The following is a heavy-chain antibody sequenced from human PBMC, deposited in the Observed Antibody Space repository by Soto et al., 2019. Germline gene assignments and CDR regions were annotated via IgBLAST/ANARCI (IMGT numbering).Heavy chain of an antibody. J-gene: IGHJ4*02. CDR1: GYTFTSYG. V-gene: IGHV1-18*01. Sequence: GTSVKVSCKAPGYTFTSYGMSWVRQAPGQGLEWMGWISAYNGNTNYAQKLQGRVTMTTDTSTSTAYMELRSLRSDDTAVYYCARDTAAAGIFDYWGQGTLVTVSS. D-gene: IGHD6-13*01. CDR3: ARDTAAAGIFDY. CDR2: ISAYNGNT.